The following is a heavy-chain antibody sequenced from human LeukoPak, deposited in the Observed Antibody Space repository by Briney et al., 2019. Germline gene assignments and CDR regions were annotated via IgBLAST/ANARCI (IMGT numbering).Heavy chain of an antibody. V-gene: IGHV3-66*02. Sequence: GGSLRLSCAASGFTFSTTYMTWVRQAPGKGLEGVSVIYSGGNTYHTDSVKGRFTIFRDNSENTLYLQMNSLRAEDTAVYYCASNGGNSGTFLQLDYWGQGTLVTVSS. CDR2: IYSGGNT. CDR3: ASNGGNSGTFLQLDY. J-gene: IGHJ4*02. CDR1: GFTFSTTY. D-gene: IGHD1-26*01.